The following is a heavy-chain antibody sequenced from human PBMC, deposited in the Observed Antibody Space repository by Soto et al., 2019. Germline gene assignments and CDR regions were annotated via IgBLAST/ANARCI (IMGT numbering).Heavy chain of an antibody. CDR2: IIPIVGTA. V-gene: IGHV1-69*01. CDR1: GGTFSSYS. Sequence: QVQLVQSGAEVQKPGSSVKVSCKASGGTFSSYSINWVRQAPGQGLEWMGEIIPIVGTANYAHKIQGRVTTAADESTSTAYLELSSVRSDVTAVYYCAGHGGRRSGGIDYWGQGTLVTVYS. CDR3: AGHGGRRSGGIDY. D-gene: IGHD1-26*01. J-gene: IGHJ4*02.